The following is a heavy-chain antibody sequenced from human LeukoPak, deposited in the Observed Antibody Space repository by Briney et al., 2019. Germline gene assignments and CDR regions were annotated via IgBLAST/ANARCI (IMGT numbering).Heavy chain of an antibody. Sequence: GGSLRLSCAASGFTFDDYTMHWVRQAPGKGLEWVSLISWDGGSTYYADSVKGRFTISRDNSKNSLYLQMNSLRTEDTALYYCAKDNLHGGTTGGCDYWGQGTLVTVSS. CDR3: AKDNLHGGTTGGCDY. D-gene: IGHD1-1*01. CDR2: ISWDGGST. V-gene: IGHV3-43*01. J-gene: IGHJ4*02. CDR1: GFTFDDYT.